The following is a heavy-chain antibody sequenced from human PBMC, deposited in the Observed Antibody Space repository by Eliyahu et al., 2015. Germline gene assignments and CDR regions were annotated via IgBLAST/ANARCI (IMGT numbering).Heavy chain of an antibody. CDR3: ARGFLSPGKYCSGGSCYIVHYYYGMDV. V-gene: IGHV1-69*01. CDR2: IIPIFGTA. J-gene: IGHJ6*04. D-gene: IGHD2-15*01. CDR1: GGTFSSYA. Sequence: QVQLVQSGAEVKKPGSSVKVSCKASGGTFSSYAISWVXQAPGQGLEWMGGIIPIFGTANYAQKFQGRVTITADESTSTAYMELSSLRSEDTAVYYCARGFLSPGKYCSGGSCYIVHYYYGMDVWGKGTTVTVSS.